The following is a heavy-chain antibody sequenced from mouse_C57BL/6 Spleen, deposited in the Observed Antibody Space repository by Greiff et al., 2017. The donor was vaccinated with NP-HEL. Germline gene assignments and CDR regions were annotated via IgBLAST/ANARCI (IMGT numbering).Heavy chain of an antibody. CDR3: ARRNYDGNAMDY. CDR2: IYPGDGDT. CDR1: GYAFSSSW. D-gene: IGHD2-3*01. J-gene: IGHJ4*01. V-gene: IGHV1-82*01. Sequence: QVQLQQSGPELVKPGASVKISCKASGYAFSSSWMNWVKQRPGKGLEWIGRIYPGDGDTNYNGKFKGKATLTADKSSSTAYMQLSSLTSEDSAVYFCARRNYDGNAMDYWGQGTSVTVSS.